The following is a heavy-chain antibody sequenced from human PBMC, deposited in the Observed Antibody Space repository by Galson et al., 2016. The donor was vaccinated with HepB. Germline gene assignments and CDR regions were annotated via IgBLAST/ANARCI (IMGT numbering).Heavy chain of an antibody. D-gene: IGHD6-19*01. J-gene: IGHJ4*02. V-gene: IGHV1-69*13. CDR2: IVPVFGTT. CDR3: ARTTGIAVAATLDH. CDR1: GVTLSSYA. Sequence: SVKVSCKASGVTLSSYAFSWVRQAPGQGLEWMGGIVPVFGTTNYAQKFQGRVTMTADESTSTAYMELSSLRSEDTTVYYCARTTGIAVAATLDHWGQGTLVTVSS.